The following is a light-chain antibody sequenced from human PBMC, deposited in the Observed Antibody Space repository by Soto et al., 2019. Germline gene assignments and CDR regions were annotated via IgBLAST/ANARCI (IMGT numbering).Light chain of an antibody. Sequence: QSVLTQSPSASASLGASVKLTCTLSSGHSSYAIAWHQQQPEKGPRYLMKLNSDDSHSKGDGIPDRFSGSSSGAERYLTSSSLQSEDEADYYCQTWGTGIQVFGGGTKLTVL. CDR2: LNSDDSH. CDR3: QTWGTGIQV. J-gene: IGLJ3*02. V-gene: IGLV4-69*01. CDR1: SGHSSYA.